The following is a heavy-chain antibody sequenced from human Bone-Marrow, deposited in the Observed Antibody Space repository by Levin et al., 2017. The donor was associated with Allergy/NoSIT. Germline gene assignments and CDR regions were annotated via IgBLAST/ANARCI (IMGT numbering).Heavy chain of an antibody. V-gene: IGHV1-2*06. J-gene: IGHJ4*02. Sequence: GGSLRLSCKASGYTFTGYYLHWVRQAPGQGLEWMGRINPNSGGTDYAQKFQGRVTMTRDTSITTVYMELGRLRSDDTAVYFCATVIVPAATAFDYWGQGTLVTVSS. D-gene: IGHD2-2*01. CDR3: ATVIVPAATAFDY. CDR2: INPNSGGT. CDR1: GYTFTGYY.